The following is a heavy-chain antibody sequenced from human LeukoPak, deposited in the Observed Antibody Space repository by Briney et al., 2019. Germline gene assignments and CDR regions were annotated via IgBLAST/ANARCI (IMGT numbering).Heavy chain of an antibody. J-gene: IGHJ5*01. CDR1: GFTFSSYA. D-gene: IGHD6-13*01. CDR2: ISSSGSTI. Sequence: PGGSLRLSCAASGFTFSSYAMSWVRQAPGKGLEWVSYISSSGSTIYYADSVKGRFTISRDNAKNSLYLQMNSLRAEDTAVYYCASGVMSSSWYFGWFDPWGQGTLVTVSS. CDR3: ASGVMSSSWYFGWFDP. V-gene: IGHV3-48*04.